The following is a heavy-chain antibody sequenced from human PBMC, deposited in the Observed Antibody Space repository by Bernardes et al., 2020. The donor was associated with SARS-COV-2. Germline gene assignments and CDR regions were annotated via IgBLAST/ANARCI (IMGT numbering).Heavy chain of an antibody. Sequence: GGSLSLSCAVSGFTFSSSWMSWARQTPGKGLEWVAYIKQDGSEKHYVDSVRGRFTISRDNAKNSLYLQMNSLRVDDTAIYYCGKGGWYPDYWGQGTLVTVSS. CDR2: IKQDGSEK. V-gene: IGHV3-7*01. D-gene: IGHD6-19*01. CDR3: GKGGWYPDY. CDR1: GFTFSSSW. J-gene: IGHJ4*02.